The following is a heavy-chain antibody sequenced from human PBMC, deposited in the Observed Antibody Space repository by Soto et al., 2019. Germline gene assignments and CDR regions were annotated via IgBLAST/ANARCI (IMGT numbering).Heavy chain of an antibody. CDR2: ITSSGSEV. J-gene: IGHJ4*02. D-gene: IGHD6-19*01. CDR3: GKEGYDSGWYWDY. Sequence: GWSLRLSCASSVFTFIGSAMTWVRQAPGKWLEYVSSITSSGSEVFHAASVKGRFTMSRENSKNMLYLQMNSLRAEDTAVYYCGKEGYDSGWYWDYWGQGALVTVSS. CDR1: VFTFIGSA. V-gene: IGHV3-23*01.